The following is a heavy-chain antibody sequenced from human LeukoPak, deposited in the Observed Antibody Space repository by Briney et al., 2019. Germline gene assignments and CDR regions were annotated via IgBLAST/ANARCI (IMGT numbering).Heavy chain of an antibody. CDR3: ARVYSSTHNWFDT. Sequence: SETLSLTCTVYGDSISTTSYFWAWIRQPPGEGLEWIGSIYYSGTTYFNSSLKSRVTISVERSKNRFSLKLSSLTVADTAWYYCARVYSSTHNWFDTWGQGIQVTVSS. V-gene: IGHV4-39*07. J-gene: IGHJ5*02. CDR2: IYYSGTT. D-gene: IGHD6-19*01. CDR1: GDSISTTSYF.